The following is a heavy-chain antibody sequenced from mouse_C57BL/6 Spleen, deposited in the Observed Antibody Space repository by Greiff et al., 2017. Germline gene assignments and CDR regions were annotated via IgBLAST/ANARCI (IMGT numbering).Heavy chain of an antibody. D-gene: IGHD2-4*01. CDR2: IYPGDGDT. CDR1: GYAFSSSC. V-gene: IGHV1-82*01. CDR3: ARKGSYYDYDPFAY. Sequence: QVQLQQSGPELVKPGASVKISCKASGYAFSSSCMNWVKQRPGKGLEWIGRIYPGDGDTNYNGKFKGKATLTADKSSSTAYMQLSSLTSEDSAVYFCARKGSYYDYDPFAYWGQGTLVTVSA. J-gene: IGHJ3*01.